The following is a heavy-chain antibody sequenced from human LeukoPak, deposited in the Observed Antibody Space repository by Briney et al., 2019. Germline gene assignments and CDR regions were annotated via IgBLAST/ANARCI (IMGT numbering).Heavy chain of an antibody. J-gene: IGHJ6*02. CDR3: AKGRIDYYYGMGV. Sequence: GGSLRLSCAASGFTFSSYAMSWVRQAPGRGLEWVSAISGSGGSTYYADSVKGRFTISRDNSKNTLYLQMNSLRAEDTAVYYCAKGRIDYYYGMGVWGQGTTVTVSS. V-gene: IGHV3-23*01. CDR2: ISGSGGST. CDR1: GFTFSSYA. D-gene: IGHD1-14*01.